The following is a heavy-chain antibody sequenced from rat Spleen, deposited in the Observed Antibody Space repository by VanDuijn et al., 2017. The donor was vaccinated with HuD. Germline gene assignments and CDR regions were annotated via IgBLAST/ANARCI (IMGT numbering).Heavy chain of an antibody. V-gene: IGHV2-13*01. CDR2: IWGNGNP. J-gene: IGHJ2*01. D-gene: IGHD1-4*01. CDR3: TRERVPGFAFYFDY. Sequence: QVQLKESGPGLVQPSQTLSLTCTVSGFSLTTYDLHWVRQPPGKGLEGMGVIWGNGNPHYNAALKSRLSISRDTSKSQVFLKMNSLQTEDTAIYFCTRERVPGFAFYFDYWGQGVMVTVSS. CDR1: GFSLTTYD.